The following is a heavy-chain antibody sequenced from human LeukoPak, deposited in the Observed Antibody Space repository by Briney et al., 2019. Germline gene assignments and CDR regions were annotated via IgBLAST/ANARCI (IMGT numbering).Heavy chain of an antibody. CDR1: GFTFSSYE. CDR2: ISASGNTM. CDR3: ARDPQNSWGLFDY. V-gene: IGHV3-48*03. J-gene: IGHJ4*02. D-gene: IGHD4-23*01. Sequence: GGSLRLSCAASGFTFSSYEMNWVRQAPGKGLEWVAFISASGNTMYYADSVKGRFTVSRDNAKNSLYLQMSSLRADDTAVYYCARDPQNSWGLFDYWGQGTLVTVSS.